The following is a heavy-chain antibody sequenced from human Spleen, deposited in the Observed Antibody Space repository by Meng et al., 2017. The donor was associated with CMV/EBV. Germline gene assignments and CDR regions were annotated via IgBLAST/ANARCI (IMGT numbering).Heavy chain of an antibody. V-gene: IGHV3-7*01. D-gene: IGHD2-2*01. Sequence: GESLKIYCAASGITFSSYWMSWVRQAPGKGLEWVANIKQDGSEKYYVDSVKGRFTISRDNAKNSLYLQMNSLRAEDTAVYYCARSLRPYCSSTSCYPGVDVWGQGTTVTVSS. CDR2: IKQDGSEK. CDR1: GITFSSYW. J-gene: IGHJ6*02. CDR3: ARSLRPYCSSTSCYPGVDV.